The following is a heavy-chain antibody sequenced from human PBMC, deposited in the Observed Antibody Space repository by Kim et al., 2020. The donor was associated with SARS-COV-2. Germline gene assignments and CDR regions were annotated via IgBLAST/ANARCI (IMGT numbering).Heavy chain of an antibody. V-gene: IGHV4-59*01. J-gene: IGHJ6*02. CDR1: GGSISNYY. CDR2: IHHSGKT. D-gene: IGHD6-19*01. Sequence: SETLSLTCTVSGGSISNYYWTWIRQSPGKALEWMGYIHHSGKTNYNPSLNSRVTMSVDTSKNQFSLNLSSVTAADTALYFCAREDSGWYNGYFYYNGLDVWGPETTVTVSS. CDR3: AREDSGWYNGYFYYNGLDV.